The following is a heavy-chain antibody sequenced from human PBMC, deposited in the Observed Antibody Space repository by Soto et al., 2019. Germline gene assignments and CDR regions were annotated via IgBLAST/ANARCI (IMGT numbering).Heavy chain of an antibody. CDR1: GGSFSGYY. CDR3: ARGVPYCSGGSCYFDY. D-gene: IGHD2-15*01. V-gene: IGHV4-34*01. CDR2: INHSGST. Sequence: QVQLQQWGAGLLKPSETLSLTCAVYGGSFSGYYWSWIRQPPGKGLEWIGEINHSGSTNYNPSLMSRVTISVDTSKNQFSLKLSSVTAADTAVYYCARGVPYCSGGSCYFDYWGQGTLVTVSS. J-gene: IGHJ4*02.